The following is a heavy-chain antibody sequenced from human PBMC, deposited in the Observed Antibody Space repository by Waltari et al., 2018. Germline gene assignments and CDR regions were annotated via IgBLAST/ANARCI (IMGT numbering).Heavy chain of an antibody. J-gene: IGHJ5*02. CDR3: ARDPPPSELGIFFDP. V-gene: IGHV4-4*07. D-gene: IGHD7-27*01. CDR2: IYTSGST. CDR1: GGSISSYY. Sequence: QEQLQESGPGLVKPSETLSLTCTVSGGSISSYYWSWIRQPAGKGLEWIGRIYTSGSTNYNPSLKSRVTMSVDTSKNQFSLKLSSVTAADTAVYYCARDPPPSELGIFFDPWGQGTLVTVSS.